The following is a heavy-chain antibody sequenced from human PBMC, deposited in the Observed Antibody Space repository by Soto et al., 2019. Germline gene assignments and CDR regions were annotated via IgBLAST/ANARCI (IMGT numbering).Heavy chain of an antibody. D-gene: IGHD3-3*01. J-gene: IGHJ6*02. CDR3: ARESVITIFPYYYGMDV. Sequence: GSLRLSCAASGFTVSSNYMSWVRQAPGKGLEWVSVIYSGGSTHYADSVKGRFTISRDSSKNTLYLQMNSLRAEDTAVYYCARESVITIFPYYYGMDVWGQGTTVTVSS. CDR1: GFTVSSNY. V-gene: IGHV3-53*01. CDR2: IYSGGST.